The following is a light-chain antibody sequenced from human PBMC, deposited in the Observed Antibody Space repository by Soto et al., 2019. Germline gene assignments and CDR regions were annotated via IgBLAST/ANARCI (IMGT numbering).Light chain of an antibody. CDR3: HQYNSYSHLT. CDR2: RAS. Sequence: DIQMTQSPSTLSASVGDRVTITCRASQSISSWLAWFQQKPGKAPKLLIYRASSLENGVPSRFSGGGSGTEFALTISSRQRDDVATYYYHQYNSYSHLTFGGGTKVEIK. V-gene: IGKV1-5*03. CDR1: QSISSW. J-gene: IGKJ4*01.